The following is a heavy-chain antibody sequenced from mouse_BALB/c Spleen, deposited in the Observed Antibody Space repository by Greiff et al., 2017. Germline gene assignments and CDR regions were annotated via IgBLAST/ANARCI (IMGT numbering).Heavy chain of an antibody. CDR3: ARDRSWERFDY. CDR1: GFTFSSYG. CDR2: INSNGGST. D-gene: IGHD4-1*01. J-gene: IGHJ2*01. V-gene: IGHV5-6-3*01. Sequence: EVQRVESGGGLVQPGGSLKLSCAASGFTFSSYGMSWVRQTPDKRLELVATINSNGGSTYYPDSVKGRFTISRDNAKNTLYLQMSSLKSEDTAMYYCARDRSWERFDYWGQGTTLTVSS.